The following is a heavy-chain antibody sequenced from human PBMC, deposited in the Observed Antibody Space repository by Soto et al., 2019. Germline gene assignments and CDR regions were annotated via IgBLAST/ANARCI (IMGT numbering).Heavy chain of an antibody. J-gene: IGHJ5*01. CDR1: GFTFSYYA. D-gene: IGHD4-17*01. CDR2: ISSDGRIE. Sequence: QVQLVESGGGVVQPGRSLRLSCAASGFTFSYYAFHWVRQAPGKGLEWVSMISSDGRIENYADSVRGRFTISRDNSRNTLYLQMNSLRPDYTAVYYCARDEGVPGAGFDSWGQGNLVTVSS. CDR3: ARDEGVPGAGFDS. V-gene: IGHV3-30*04.